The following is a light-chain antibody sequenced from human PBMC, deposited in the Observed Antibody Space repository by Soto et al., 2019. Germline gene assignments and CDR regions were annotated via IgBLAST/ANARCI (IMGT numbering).Light chain of an antibody. CDR1: SSDVGGYNY. CDR3: SSYAGSYTVV. J-gene: IGLJ2*01. CDR2: EVN. Sequence: QSALTQPPSASGSPGLSVTISCTGTSSDVGGYNYVSWYQQHPGKAPKLMIYEVNKRPSGVPDRFSGSKSGNTASLTVSGLQTEDEADYYCSSYAGSYTVVFGGGTKVTVL. V-gene: IGLV2-8*01.